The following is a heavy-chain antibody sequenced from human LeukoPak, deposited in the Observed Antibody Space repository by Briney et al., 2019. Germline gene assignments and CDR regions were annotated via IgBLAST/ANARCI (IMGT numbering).Heavy chain of an antibody. J-gene: IGHJ4*02. CDR2: IYTSGST. D-gene: IGHD6-13*01. CDR1: GGSISSGSYY. CDR3: ARTVAAHYYFDY. V-gene: IGHV4-61*02. Sequence: SQTLSLTCTVSGGSISSGSYYWSWIRQPAGKGLEWIGRIYTSGSTNYSPSLKGRVTISVDTSKNQFSLKLSSVTAADTAVYYCARTVAAHYYFDYWGQGTLVTVSS.